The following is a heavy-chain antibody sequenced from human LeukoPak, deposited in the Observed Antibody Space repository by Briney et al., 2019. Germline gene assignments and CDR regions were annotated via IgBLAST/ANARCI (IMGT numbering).Heavy chain of an antibody. J-gene: IGHJ4*02. CDR2: ISAYNGNT. D-gene: IGHD2-15*01. V-gene: IGHV1-18*01. CDR3: ARDLIAVVVVAATGALEY. Sequence: ASVKVSCKASGYTFTSYGISWVRQAPGQGLEWMGWISAYNGNTNYAQKLLGRVTMTTDTSTSTAYMELRSLRSDDTAVYYCARDLIAVVVVAATGALEYWGQGTLVTVSS. CDR1: GYTFTSYG.